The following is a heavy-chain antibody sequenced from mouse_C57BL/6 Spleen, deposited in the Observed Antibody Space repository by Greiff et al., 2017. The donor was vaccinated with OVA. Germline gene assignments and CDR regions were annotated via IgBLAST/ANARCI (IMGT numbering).Heavy chain of an antibody. V-gene: IGHV5-4*03. CDR2: ISDGGSYT. D-gene: IGHD2-5*01. CDR3: ARSYYSNLFAY. CDR1: GFTFSSYA. J-gene: IGHJ3*01. Sequence: EVKLMESGGGLVKPGGSLKLSCAASGFTFSSYAMSWVRQTPEKRLEWVATISDGGSYTYYPDNVKGRFTISRDNAKNNLYLQMSHLKSEDTAMYYCARSYYSNLFAYWGQGTLVTVSA.